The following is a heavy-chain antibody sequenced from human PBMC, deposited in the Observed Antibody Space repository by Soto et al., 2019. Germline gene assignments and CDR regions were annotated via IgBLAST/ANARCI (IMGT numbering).Heavy chain of an antibody. CDR1: GFTFSYYA. CDR3: AKDPFSVVVPAANPGYGMDV. D-gene: IGHD2-2*01. Sequence: GGSLRLSCAASGFTFSYYAMHWVRQAPGKGLEWVAVISYDGSNKYSADSVKGRFTISRDNSKNTLYLQMNSLRAEDTAAYYCAKDPFSVVVPAANPGYGMDVWGQGTTVTVSS. V-gene: IGHV3-30-3*01. J-gene: IGHJ6*02. CDR2: ISYDGSNK.